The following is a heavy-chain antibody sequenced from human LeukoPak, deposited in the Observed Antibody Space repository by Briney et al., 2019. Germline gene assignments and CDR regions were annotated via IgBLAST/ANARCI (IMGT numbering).Heavy chain of an antibody. J-gene: IGHJ5*02. V-gene: IGHV4-34*01. CDR2: INHSGST. D-gene: IGHD2-2*01. CDR1: GGSFSGYY. Sequence: SETLSLTCGVYGGSFSGYYWNWLRQPPGKGLEWIGQINHSGSTNYNPSLKSRVTISVDKSKNQFSLKLSSVTAADTAVYYCARESPNHCSSTSCYTDREYNWFDPWGQGTLVTVSS. CDR3: ARESPNHCSSTSCYTDREYNWFDP.